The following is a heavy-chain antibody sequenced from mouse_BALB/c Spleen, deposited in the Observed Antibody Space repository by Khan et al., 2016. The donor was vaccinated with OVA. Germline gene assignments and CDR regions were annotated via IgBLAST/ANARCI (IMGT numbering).Heavy chain of an antibody. Sequence: QVQLQQSGPSLVQPSQSLSITCTVTGFSLTSYGVHWVRQSPGKGLEWLGVIWRGGSTDYTAAFMSRLSITKDNSKSQVFFKMNSLQADDTAIYYCAKDRDYDAGFAYWGQGTLVTVSA. D-gene: IGHD2-4*01. V-gene: IGHV2-5-1*01. CDR3: AKDRDYDAGFAY. CDR1: GFSLTSYG. J-gene: IGHJ3*01. CDR2: IWRGGST.